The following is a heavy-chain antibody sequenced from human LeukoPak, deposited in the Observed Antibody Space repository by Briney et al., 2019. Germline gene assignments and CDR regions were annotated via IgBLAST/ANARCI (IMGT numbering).Heavy chain of an antibody. J-gene: IGHJ4*02. D-gene: IGHD2-2*01. Sequence: GGSLRLSCAASGFTFSNYWMSWVRQAPGKGLEWVANIKQDGSEKYYVDSVKGRFTISRDNAKNSLYLQMNSLSAEDTAVYYCARDAAVPGYYFDYWGQGTLVTVSS. V-gene: IGHV3-7*01. CDR3: ARDAAVPGYYFDY. CDR1: GFTFSNYW. CDR2: IKQDGSEK.